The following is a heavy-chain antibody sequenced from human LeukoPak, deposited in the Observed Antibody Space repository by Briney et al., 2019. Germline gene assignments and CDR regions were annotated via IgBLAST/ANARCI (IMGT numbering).Heavy chain of an antibody. J-gene: IGHJ6*02. V-gene: IGHV3-11*01. CDR2: ISSSGSTI. CDR1: GFTFSDYY. CDR3: ARDLSSGYNDRNYYYGMDV. Sequence: GGSLRLSCAASGFTFSDYYMSWIRQAPGKGLEWVSYISSSGSTIYYADSVKGRFTISRDNAKNSLYLQMNSLRAEGTAVYCCARDLSSGYNDRNYYYGMDVWGQGTTVTVSS. D-gene: IGHD3-22*01.